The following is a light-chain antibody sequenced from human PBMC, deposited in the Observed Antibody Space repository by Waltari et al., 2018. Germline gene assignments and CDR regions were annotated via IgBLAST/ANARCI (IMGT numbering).Light chain of an antibody. CDR2: YPD. CDR1: RSPNRHNA. Sequence: QSVLTQPPSVSAAPRQRVTISCSGRRSPNRHNAVRRYQKLPGKAPKLLIYYPDLLPSGVSDRFSGSNSGTSASLAISGLQSDDEADYYCAVWDDSLNGVVFGGGTKLTVL. V-gene: IGLV1-36*01. J-gene: IGLJ2*01. CDR3: AVWDDSLNGVV.